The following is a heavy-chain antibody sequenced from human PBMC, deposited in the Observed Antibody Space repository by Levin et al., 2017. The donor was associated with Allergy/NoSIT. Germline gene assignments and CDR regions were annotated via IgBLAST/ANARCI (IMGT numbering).Heavy chain of an antibody. CDR3: ARAHDSKSHYED. CDR2: IYHSGPT. D-gene: IGHD3-16*01. J-gene: IGHJ4*02. Sequence: SETLSLTCAVSRGSITSDNWWSWVRQPPGKGLEWIGEIYHSGPTNYNPSLKSRVTISVDKSKNQLSLKVSSVTAADTAVYYCARAHDSKSHYEDWGQGTLVTVSS. V-gene: IGHV4-4*02. CDR1: RGSITSDNW.